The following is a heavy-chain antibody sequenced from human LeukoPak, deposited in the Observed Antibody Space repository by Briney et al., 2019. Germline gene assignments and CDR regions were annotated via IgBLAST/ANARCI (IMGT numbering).Heavy chain of an antibody. CDR1: GYSFTSYW. D-gene: IGHD6-19*01. V-gene: IGHV5-51*01. CDR2: IYPGDSDT. CDR3: ARGRRGSSGRGELAKPLDY. Sequence: GESLKISCKGSGYSFTSYWIGWVRQMPGKGLEWMGIIYPGDSDTRYSPSFQGQVTISADKSISTAYLQWSSLKASDTAMYYCARGRRGSSGRGELAKPLDYWGQGTLVTVSS. J-gene: IGHJ4*02.